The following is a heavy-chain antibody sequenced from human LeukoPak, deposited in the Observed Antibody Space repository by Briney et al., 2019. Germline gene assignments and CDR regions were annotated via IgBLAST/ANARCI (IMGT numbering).Heavy chain of an antibody. J-gene: IGHJ4*02. CDR3: AGGIASAGLPN. CDR2: TYYRSKWSN. D-gene: IGHD6-13*01. V-gene: IGHV6-1*01. CDR1: GDSVSSNSAA. Sequence: SQTLSLTCVMSGDSVSSNSAAWSWIRQSQSRGLEWLGRTYYRSKWSNDYAVSVKSRITINPDTSKNQFSLQLNSVTPEDTAVYYCAGGIASAGLPNWGQGTLVTVSS.